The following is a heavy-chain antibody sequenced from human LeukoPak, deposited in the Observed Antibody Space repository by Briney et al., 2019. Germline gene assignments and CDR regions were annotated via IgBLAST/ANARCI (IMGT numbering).Heavy chain of an antibody. D-gene: IGHD3-22*01. CDR2: ISSSSSYI. Sequence: GGSLRLSCAASGFTFTSYAMSWVRQAPGKGLEWVSSISSSSSYIYYADSVKGRFTISRDNAKNSLYLQMNSLRAEDTAVYYCARVYDSSGYSDYWGQGTLVTVSS. V-gene: IGHV3-21*01. J-gene: IGHJ4*02. CDR3: ARVYDSSGYSDY. CDR1: GFTFTSYA.